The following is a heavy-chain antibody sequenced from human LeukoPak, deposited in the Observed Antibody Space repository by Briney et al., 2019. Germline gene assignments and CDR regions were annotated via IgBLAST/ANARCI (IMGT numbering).Heavy chain of an antibody. Sequence: SQTLSLTCTVSGVSISSGGYYWRWLRQHPGKGLEWIGFIYYSGSTYYNPSLKSRVTISVDTSKNQFSLKLSSVTAADTAVYYCARGGGKGVVPAATKYYFDYWGQGTLVTVSS. V-gene: IGHV4-31*03. CDR2: IYYSGST. D-gene: IGHD2-2*01. CDR1: GVSISSGGYY. CDR3: ARGGGKGVVPAATKYYFDY. J-gene: IGHJ4*02.